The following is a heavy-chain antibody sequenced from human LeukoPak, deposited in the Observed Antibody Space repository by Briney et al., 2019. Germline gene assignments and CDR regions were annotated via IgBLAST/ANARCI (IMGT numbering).Heavy chain of an antibody. CDR3: AREKSPERKTWLQLGAFDV. CDR1: GGSISSYY. D-gene: IGHD5-24*01. CDR2: IYYSGST. J-gene: IGHJ3*01. Sequence: PPETLSLTCTVSGGSISSYYWSWIRQPPGKGLEWIGYIYYSGSTNYNPSLKSRVTLSIDTSKSQLSFQLTSVTAADTAVYYCAREKSPERKTWLQLGAFDVWGQGTVVTVSS. V-gene: IGHV4-59*01.